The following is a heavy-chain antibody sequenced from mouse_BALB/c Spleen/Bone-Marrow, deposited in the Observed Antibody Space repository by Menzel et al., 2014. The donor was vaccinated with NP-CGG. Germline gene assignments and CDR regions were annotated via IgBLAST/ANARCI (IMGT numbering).Heavy chain of an antibody. CDR2: IYPGNSDT. Sequence: EVQLQESGTVLARPGASVEMSCKASGYTFTSYWMHWVKQRPGQGLEWIGAIYPGNSDTSYNQKFKGKAKLTAVTSTSTAYMELSSLTNEDSAVYYCTRYPYYYGSRNYYAMDYWGQGTSVTVSS. CDR1: GYTFTSYW. V-gene: IGHV1-5*01. D-gene: IGHD1-1*01. J-gene: IGHJ4*01. CDR3: TRYPYYYGSRNYYAMDY.